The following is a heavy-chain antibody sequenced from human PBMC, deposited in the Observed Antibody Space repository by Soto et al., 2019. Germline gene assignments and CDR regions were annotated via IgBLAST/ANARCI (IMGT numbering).Heavy chain of an antibody. J-gene: IGHJ4*02. CDR2: ISYDGSNK. D-gene: IGHD6-19*01. Sequence: GGSLRLSCAASGFTFSSYAMHWVRQAPGKGLEWVAAISYDGSNKYYADSVKGRFTISRDNSKNTLYLQMNSLRAEDTAVYYCATSSGWYLFDYWGQGTLVTVSS. V-gene: IGHV3-30-3*01. CDR1: GFTFSSYA. CDR3: ATSSGWYLFDY.